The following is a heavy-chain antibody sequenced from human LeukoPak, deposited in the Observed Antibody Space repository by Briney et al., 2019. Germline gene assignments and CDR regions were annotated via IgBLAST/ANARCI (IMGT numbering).Heavy chain of an antibody. D-gene: IGHD3-10*01. CDR2: IIPIFGTA. J-gene: IGHJ6*03. Sequence: SVKVSCKASGGTFSSYAISWVRQAPGQGLEWMGGIIPIFGTANYAQKFQGRVTITADESASTAYMELSSLRSEDTAVYYCARVRSYYGSGSYFGSLYYMDVWGKGTTVTVSS. CDR1: GGTFSSYA. V-gene: IGHV1-69*01. CDR3: ARVRSYYGSGSYFGSLYYMDV.